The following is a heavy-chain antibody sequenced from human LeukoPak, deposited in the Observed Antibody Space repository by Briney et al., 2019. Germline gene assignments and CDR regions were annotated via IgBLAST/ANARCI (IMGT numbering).Heavy chain of an antibody. V-gene: IGHV3-21*01. CDR3: ARVPHAMVRGVIITEFYFDY. D-gene: IGHD3-10*01. J-gene: IGHJ4*02. CDR2: ISSSSNYI. Sequence: GGSLRLSCAASGLTFSSYSMNWVRQAPGKGLEWVSSISSSSNYIYYADSVKGRFTISRDNAKNSLYLQMNSLRAEDTAVYYCARVPHAMVRGVIITEFYFDYWGQGALVTVSS. CDR1: GLTFSSYS.